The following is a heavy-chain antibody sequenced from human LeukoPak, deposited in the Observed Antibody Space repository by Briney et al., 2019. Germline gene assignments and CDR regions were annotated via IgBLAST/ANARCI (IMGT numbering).Heavy chain of an antibody. CDR1: GYTFTGYY. V-gene: IGHV1-2*06. Sequence: ASVKVSCKASGYTFTGYYMHWVRQAPGQGLEWMGRINPNSGGTNYAQKFQGRVTMTRDTSISTAYMELGRLRSDDTAVYYYARAGVNYYDSSGYGYWGQGTLVTVSS. J-gene: IGHJ4*02. CDR3: ARAGVNYYDSSGYGY. CDR2: INPNSGGT. D-gene: IGHD3-22*01.